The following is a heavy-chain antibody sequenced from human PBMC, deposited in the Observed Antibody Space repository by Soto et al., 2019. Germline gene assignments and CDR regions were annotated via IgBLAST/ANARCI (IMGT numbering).Heavy chain of an antibody. CDR1: VYSINSSY. Sequence: WECMSLTYTVAVYSINSSYWSRIRQPPGKGLEWIVYIYYSGSTNYKPALKSRGTMSVDTPMNQFSLKLSSVTAADTAVYYCARTGYDPGFPDYYVREVWCQGTTVTVSS. J-gene: IGHJ6*02. D-gene: IGHD3-22*01. CDR2: IYYSGST. V-gene: IGHV4-59*01. CDR3: ARTGYDPGFPDYYVREV.